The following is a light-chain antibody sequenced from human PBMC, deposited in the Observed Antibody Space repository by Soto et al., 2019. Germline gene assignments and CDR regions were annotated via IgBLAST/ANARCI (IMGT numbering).Light chain of an antibody. J-gene: IGLJ2*01. V-gene: IGLV1-47*01. CDR2: RNN. Sequence: QSVLTQPPSASGTPGQRVTISCSASNSNSENHYVYWYQQVPGTPPKLLIYRNNQRPSGVPDRFSASRSGTSASLAISGLRSEDEADYYCAIWDDKLSGLFGGGTKLTVL. CDR1: NSNSENHY. CDR3: AIWDDKLSGL.